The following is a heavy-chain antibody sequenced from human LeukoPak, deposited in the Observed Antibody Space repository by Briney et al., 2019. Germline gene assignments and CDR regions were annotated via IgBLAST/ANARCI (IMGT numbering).Heavy chain of an antibody. J-gene: IGHJ5*02. CDR2: ISGSGHDI. Sequence: GGSLRLSCAASGFTFSDSYMTWVRQAPGKGVEWVAYISGSGHDINYSESAKGRFTISRDNAKNSLYLQMNSLRAEDTALYYCAKDSDYDILTGYYHWGQGTLVTVSS. CDR3: AKDSDYDILTGYYH. CDR1: GFTFSDSY. D-gene: IGHD3-9*01. V-gene: IGHV3-11*05.